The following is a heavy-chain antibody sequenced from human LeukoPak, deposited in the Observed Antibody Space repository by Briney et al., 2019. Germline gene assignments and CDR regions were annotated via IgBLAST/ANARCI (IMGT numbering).Heavy chain of an antibody. CDR3: ARDVNYESSGYYGYYYYYMDV. Sequence: SQTLSLTCTVSGGSISSGSYYWSWIRQPAGKGLEWIGRIYTSGSTNYNPSLKSRVTISVDTSKNQFSLKLSSVTAADTAVYYCARDVNYESSGYYGYYYYYMDVWGKGTTVTVSS. CDR1: GGSISSGSYY. J-gene: IGHJ6*03. V-gene: IGHV4-61*02. CDR2: IYTSGST. D-gene: IGHD3-22*01.